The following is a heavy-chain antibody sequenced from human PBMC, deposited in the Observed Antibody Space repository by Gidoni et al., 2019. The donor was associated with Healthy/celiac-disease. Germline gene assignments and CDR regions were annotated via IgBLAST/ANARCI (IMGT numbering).Heavy chain of an antibody. D-gene: IGHD3-3*01. J-gene: IGHJ6*02. CDR2: MNPNSGNT. V-gene: IGHV1-8*01. CDR1: GYTFTSYD. CDR3: ACSRNHMRFLEWLFDPTTGEYGMDV. Sequence: QVQLVQSGAEVKKPGASVKVSCKASGYTFTSYDINWVRQATGQGLEWMGWMNPNSGNTGYAQKFQGRVTMTRNTSISTAYMELSSLRSEDTAVYYCACSRNHMRFLEWLFDPTTGEYGMDVWGQGTTVTVSS.